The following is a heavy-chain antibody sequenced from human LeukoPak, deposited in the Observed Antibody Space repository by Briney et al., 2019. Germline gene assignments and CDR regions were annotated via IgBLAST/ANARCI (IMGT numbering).Heavy chain of an antibody. J-gene: IGHJ4*02. CDR1: GYTFTGNY. D-gene: IGHD2-21*02. V-gene: IGHV1-2*02. CDR2: INPNSGGT. CDR3: SRGGVTDY. Sequence: GASVKVSCKASGYTFTGNYIHWVRQAPRQGLEWMGWINPNSGGTNYAQRFQGRVTMIRDTSISTAYMELSRLTSDDTAVYYCSRGGVTDYWGQGTLVTVSS.